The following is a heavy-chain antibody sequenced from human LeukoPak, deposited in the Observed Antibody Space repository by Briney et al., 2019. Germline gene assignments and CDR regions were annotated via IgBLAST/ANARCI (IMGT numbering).Heavy chain of an antibody. V-gene: IGHV3-33*01. CDR1: GFTFSSDG. J-gene: IGHJ4*02. CDR2: IWDDGSNK. D-gene: IGHD6-19*01. Sequence: GRSLRLSWAASGFTFSSDGMHWVRQAPGKGLEWVAVIWDDGSNKYYADSVKGRFTISRDNSKNTLYLQMKSLRAEDTAVYYCARDGQAVAGHEYWGQGTLVTVSS. CDR3: ARDGQAVAGHEY.